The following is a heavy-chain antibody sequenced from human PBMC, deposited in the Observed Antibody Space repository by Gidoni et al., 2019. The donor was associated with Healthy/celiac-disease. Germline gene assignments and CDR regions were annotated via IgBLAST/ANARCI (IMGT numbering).Heavy chain of an antibody. Sequence: QVQLQESGPGLVKPSETLSLTCTVSGGSISSYYWSWIRQPPGKGLEWIGYIYYSGSTNYNPSLKSRVTISVDTSKNQFSLKLSSVTAADTAVYYCARGYSSGWYGTFDIWGQGTMVTVSS. J-gene: IGHJ3*02. CDR3: ARGYSSGWYGTFDI. CDR1: GGSISSYY. D-gene: IGHD6-19*01. V-gene: IGHV4-59*01. CDR2: IYYSGST.